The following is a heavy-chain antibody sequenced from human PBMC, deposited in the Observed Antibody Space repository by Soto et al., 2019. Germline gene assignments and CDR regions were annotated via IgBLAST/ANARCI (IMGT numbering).Heavy chain of an antibody. CDR3: TRVAGYGSGSRHFDT. D-gene: IGHD3-10*01. CDR2: TVAGSGNR. J-gene: IGHJ4*02. Sequence: QVQLMQSGAEVTKPGASVTLSCKTSGYAFMSYGLSWVRLAPGQGLEWMGWTVAGSGNRIYAQKFQDRINMNIDTSTNTGYMELRGLRSADSALYFCTRVAGYGSGSRHFDTWGQGTLVTVSS. CDR1: GYAFMSYG. V-gene: IGHV1-18*01.